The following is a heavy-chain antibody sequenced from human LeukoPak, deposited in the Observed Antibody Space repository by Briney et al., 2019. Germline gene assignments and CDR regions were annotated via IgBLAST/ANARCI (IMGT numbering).Heavy chain of an antibody. V-gene: IGHV3-74*01. CDR1: GFTFNRFW. CDR2: IISDGGST. CDR3: AREDVDITVATSGAFDI. Sequence: GGSLRLSCAASGFTFNRFWMHWVRQAPGKGLVWVSRIISDGGSTNYADSVKGRFTISRDNAKNTLYLQMNSLRAEDTALYYCAREDVDITVATSGAFDIWGQGTMVTVSS. D-gene: IGHD6-19*01. J-gene: IGHJ3*02.